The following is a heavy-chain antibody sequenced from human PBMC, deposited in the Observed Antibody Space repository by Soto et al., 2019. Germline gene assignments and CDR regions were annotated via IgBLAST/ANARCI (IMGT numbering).Heavy chain of an antibody. J-gene: IGHJ4*02. CDR3: AKDPSAVAATLEDY. CDR2: ISYDGSNK. Sequence: QVQLVESGGGVVQPGRSLRLSCAASGFTFSSYGMHWVRQAPGKGLEWVAVISYDGSNKYYADSVKGRFTISRDNSKNTLYLQMNSLRAEDTSVYYCAKDPSAVAATLEDYWGQGTLVTVSS. D-gene: IGHD6-19*01. CDR1: GFTFSSYG. V-gene: IGHV3-30*18.